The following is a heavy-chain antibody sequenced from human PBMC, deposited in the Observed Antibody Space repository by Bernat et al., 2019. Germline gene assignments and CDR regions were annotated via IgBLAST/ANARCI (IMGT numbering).Heavy chain of an antibody. D-gene: IGHD3-10*01. J-gene: IGHJ4*02. CDR2: VRTKANSYTT. V-gene: IGHV3-73*01. Sequence: EVQLAESGGGLVQPGGSLKLSCAASGFTFSDSTMQWVRQASGKGLEWVGRVRTKANSYTTSYAASVQGRFTISRDDSRNMAYLQMNSLKIEDTAVYYCTRSGARAEQTFDYWGQGTLVTVSS. CDR3: TRSGARAEQTFDY. CDR1: GFTFSDST.